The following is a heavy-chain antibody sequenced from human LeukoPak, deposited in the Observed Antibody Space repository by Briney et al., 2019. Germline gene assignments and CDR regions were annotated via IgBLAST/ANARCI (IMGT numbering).Heavy chain of an antibody. D-gene: IGHD3-22*01. V-gene: IGHV1-2*02. CDR2: INPNSGGT. CDR1: GYTFTGYY. Sequence: GASVKVSCKASGYTFTGYYMHWVRQAPGQGLEWMGWINPNSGGTNYAQKFQGRVTMTRDTSISTAYMELSRLRSDDTAVYYCAREDYYDSSGYYPGGQGFDYWGQGTLVTVSS. J-gene: IGHJ4*02. CDR3: AREDYYDSSGYYPGGQGFDY.